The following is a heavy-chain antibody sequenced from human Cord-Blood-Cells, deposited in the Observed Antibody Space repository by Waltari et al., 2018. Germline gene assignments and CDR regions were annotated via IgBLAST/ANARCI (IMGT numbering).Heavy chain of an antibody. CDR1: GGSISSSSYY. J-gene: IGHJ4*02. CDR3: ASIPLTGDFSDY. V-gene: IGHV4-39*07. Sequence: QLQLQESGPGLVKPSETLSLTCTVSGGSISSSSYYWGWFRQPPGKGLEWIGSIYYSGRTCYNPSLKSRVPISVDTSKNQFSLKLRSVTAADTAVYYCASIPLTGDFSDYWGQRTLFTVSS. CDR2: IYYSGRT. D-gene: IGHD2-21*01.